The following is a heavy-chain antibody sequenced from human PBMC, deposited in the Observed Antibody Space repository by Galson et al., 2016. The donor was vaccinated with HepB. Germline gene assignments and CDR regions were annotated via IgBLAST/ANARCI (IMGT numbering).Heavy chain of an antibody. CDR2: IYYSGST. D-gene: IGHD3-22*01. V-gene: IGHV4-59*01. CDR3: VRGSAYDTRAYTPSDSYYGLDV. CDR1: GGSISSYY. Sequence: SETLSLTCIVPGGSISSYYWNWIRQPPGKGLEWIGYIYYSGSTNYNPSLKSRVTMSVDTSKNQFSLNLNSVTAADTAVYYCVRGSAYDTRAYTPSDSYYGLDVWGQGTTVTVSS. J-gene: IGHJ6*02.